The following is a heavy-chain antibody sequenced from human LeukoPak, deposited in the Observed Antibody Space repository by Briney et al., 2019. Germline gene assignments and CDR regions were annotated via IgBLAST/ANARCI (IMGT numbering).Heavy chain of an antibody. V-gene: IGHV4-39*07. CDR2: IYYSGST. CDR3: ARGRANWNYVTRYYYYYYMDV. Sequence: PSETLSLTCTVSGGSISSSSYYWGWIRQPPGKGLEWIGSIYYSGSTYYNPSLKSRVTISVDTSKNQFSLKLSSVTAADTAVYYCARGRANWNYVTRYYYYYYMDVWGKGTTVTVSS. J-gene: IGHJ6*03. CDR1: GGSISSSSYY. D-gene: IGHD1-7*01.